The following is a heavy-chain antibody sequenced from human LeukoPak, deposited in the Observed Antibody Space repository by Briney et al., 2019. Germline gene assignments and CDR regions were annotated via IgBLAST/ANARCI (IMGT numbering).Heavy chain of an antibody. CDR2: INPSGGST. J-gene: IGHJ4*02. Sequence: ASVKVSCKASGYTFTSYYMHWVRQAPGQGLEWMGIINPSGGSTNYAQKFQGRVTITADESTSTAYMELSSLRSEDTAVYYCACDYDILTGYYSGLDYWGQGTLVTVSS. V-gene: IGHV1-46*01. CDR1: GYTFTSYY. D-gene: IGHD3-9*01. CDR3: ACDYDILTGYYSGLDY.